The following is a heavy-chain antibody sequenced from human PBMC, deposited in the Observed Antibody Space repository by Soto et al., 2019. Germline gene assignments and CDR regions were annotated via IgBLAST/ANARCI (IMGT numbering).Heavy chain of an antibody. D-gene: IGHD6-6*01. V-gene: IGHV6-1*01. CDR1: GDSVSSNSAA. CDR2: TYYRSKWYN. J-gene: IGHJ3*02. Sequence: PSRTLSLTCAISGDSVSSNSAAWNWIRQSPSRGLEWLGRTYYRSKWYNDYAVSVKSRITINPDTSKNQFSLQLNSVTPEDTAVYYCARGKSGYSSPSRAFDIWGQGTMVTVSS. CDR3: ARGKSGYSSPSRAFDI.